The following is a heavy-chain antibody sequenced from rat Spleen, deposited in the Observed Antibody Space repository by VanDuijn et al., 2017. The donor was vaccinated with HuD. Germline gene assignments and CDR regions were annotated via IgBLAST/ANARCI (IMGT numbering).Heavy chain of an antibody. CDR1: GFTFNNYW. Sequence: EVQLVESGGGLVQPGRSLKLSCVASGFTFNNYWMTWIRQGPGKGLEWVASTTNTGDSTYYPDSVKGRFTISRDNAKSTLYLQMNSLGSEDTATYYCARLGARYYFDYWGQGVMVTVSS. V-gene: IGHV5-31*01. CDR3: ARLGARYYFDY. CDR2: TTNTGDST. J-gene: IGHJ2*01.